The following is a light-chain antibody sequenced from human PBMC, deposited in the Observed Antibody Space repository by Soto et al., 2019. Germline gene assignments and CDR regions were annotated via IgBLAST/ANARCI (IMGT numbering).Light chain of an antibody. CDR3: QQRTSWPPT. CDR1: QSVNNH. J-gene: IGKJ5*01. CDR2: DTS. Sequence: EIVLTQSPATLSLSPGERATLSCKASQSVNNHLVWYQQKSGQAPRLVIYDTSTRASDFPARFSGRGSGTDVTLTSGSPAPEDFAVYYWQQRTSWPPTFGQGTRLDIK. V-gene: IGKV3-11*01.